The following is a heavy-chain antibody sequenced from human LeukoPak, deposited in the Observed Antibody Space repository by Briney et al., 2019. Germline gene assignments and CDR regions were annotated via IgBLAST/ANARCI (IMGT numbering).Heavy chain of an antibody. D-gene: IGHD3-22*01. J-gene: IGHJ4*02. Sequence: PSETLSLTCAVYGGSFSGYYWSWIRQPPGKGLEWIGEINHSGSTNYNPSLKSRVTISVDTSKNQFSLKLSSVTAADTAVYYCARGWGSGYYRHFDYWGQGTLVTVSS. CDR3: ARGWGSGYYRHFDY. CDR1: GGSFSGYY. V-gene: IGHV4-34*01. CDR2: INHSGST.